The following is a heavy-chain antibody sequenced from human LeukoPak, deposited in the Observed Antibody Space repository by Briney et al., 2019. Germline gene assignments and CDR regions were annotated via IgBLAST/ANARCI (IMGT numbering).Heavy chain of an antibody. D-gene: IGHD5-24*01. Sequence: GGSLRLSCAASGFTFSTSWVTWVPQAPGKGLEWVATKQGGGEKKYLDSVKGRFTTSSDNANRSIYLQMNSRRAEDTGVSSCAKMGIWGQGTMVTVSS. CDR2: KQGGGEK. CDR1: GFTFSTSW. J-gene: IGHJ3*02. V-gene: IGHV3-7*01. CDR3: AKMGI.